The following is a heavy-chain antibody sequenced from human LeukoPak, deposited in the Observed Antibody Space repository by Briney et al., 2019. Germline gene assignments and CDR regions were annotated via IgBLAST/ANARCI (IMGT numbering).Heavy chain of an antibody. CDR3: AKDLKPAYYYDSSGYSFQH. CDR1: GFTFDDYA. Sequence: QSGRSLRLSCAASGFTFDDYAMPWVRQAPGKGLEWVSGISWNSGSIGYADSVKGRFTISRDNAKNSLYLQMNSLRAEDTALYYCAKDLKPAYYYDSSGYSFQHWGQGTLVTVSS. D-gene: IGHD3-22*01. CDR2: ISWNSGSI. V-gene: IGHV3-9*01. J-gene: IGHJ1*01.